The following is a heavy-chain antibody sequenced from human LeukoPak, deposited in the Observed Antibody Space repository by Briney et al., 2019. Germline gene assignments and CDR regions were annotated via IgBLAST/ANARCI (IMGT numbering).Heavy chain of an antibody. CDR2: IYPGDSDT. D-gene: IGHD4-17*01. V-gene: IGHV5-51*01. CDR1: GYSFTSYW. CDR3: ARGVTTYDY. J-gene: IGHJ4*02. Sequence: GESLKISCQVSGYSFTSYWIGWVRQMPGKGLEWMGSIYPGDSDTRYSPPFQCQVTVSADKSITTAYLQWSSLKASDTGIYYCARGVTTYDYWGQGTLVTVSS.